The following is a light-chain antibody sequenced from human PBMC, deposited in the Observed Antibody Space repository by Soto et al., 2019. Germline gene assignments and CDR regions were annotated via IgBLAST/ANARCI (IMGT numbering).Light chain of an antibody. V-gene: IGLV2-11*01. Sequence: QSALTQPRSVSGYPGQSVTISCTGTSSDVGGYNYVSWYQQHPGKAPKLMIYDVSKRPSGVPDRFSGSKSGNTASLTISGLQAEDEADYYCCSYAGSYTWVFGGGTKLTV. CDR1: SSDVGGYNY. J-gene: IGLJ3*02. CDR3: CSYAGSYTWV. CDR2: DVS.